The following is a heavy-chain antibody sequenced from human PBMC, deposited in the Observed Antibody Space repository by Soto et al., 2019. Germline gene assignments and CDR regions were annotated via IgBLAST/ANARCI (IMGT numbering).Heavy chain of an antibody. J-gene: IGHJ5*02. CDR1: GGSFSGYY. D-gene: IGHD3-22*01. V-gene: IGHV4-34*01. Sequence: QVQLQQWGAGLLKPSETLSLTCAVYGGSFSGYYWSWIRQPPGKGLEWIGEINHSGSTNYNPSLKSRVTISVDTSKNQFSLQLSSVTAADTAVYYCARGPITTNSRFDPWGQGTLVTVSS. CDR2: INHSGST. CDR3: ARGPITTNSRFDP.